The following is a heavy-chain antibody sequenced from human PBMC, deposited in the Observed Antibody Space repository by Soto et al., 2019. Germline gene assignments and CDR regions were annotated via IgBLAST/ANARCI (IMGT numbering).Heavy chain of an antibody. Sequence: EVQVVESGGGLIQPGGSLRLSCEVSGFSVTANYMSWVRQAPEKGLEWVSVIYSGGSTYYVDSVKGRFSISRDISKNTLYIQMNSLMSGATAVYYCHGYGYWGQGTLVAVSS. CDR3: HGYGY. J-gene: IGHJ4*02. D-gene: IGHD5-12*01. CDR1: GFSVTANY. CDR2: IYSGGST. V-gene: IGHV3-53*01.